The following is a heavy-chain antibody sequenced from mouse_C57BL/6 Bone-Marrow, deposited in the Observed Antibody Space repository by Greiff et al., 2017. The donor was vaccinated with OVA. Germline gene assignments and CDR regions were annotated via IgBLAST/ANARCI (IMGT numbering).Heavy chain of an antibody. J-gene: IGHJ4*01. V-gene: IGHV2-6*03. CDR2: IWSDGST. D-gene: IGHD2-1*01. CDR3: ASPIYYGNYAMDY. Sequence: QVQLQQSGPGLVAPSQSLSITCTVSGFSLTSYGVHWVRQPPGKGLEWLVVIWSDGSTTYNSALKSRLSISKDNSKSQVFLKMNSLQTDDTAMYYCASPIYYGNYAMDYWGQGTSVTVSS. CDR1: GFSLTSYG.